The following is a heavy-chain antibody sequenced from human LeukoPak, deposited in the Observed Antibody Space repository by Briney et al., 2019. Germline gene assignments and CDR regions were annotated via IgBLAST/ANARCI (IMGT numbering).Heavy chain of an antibody. J-gene: IGHJ3*02. CDR3: ARDQWMITFGGVIAFDAFDI. Sequence: ETLRLSCAASGFTFSSHGMSWIRQPPGKGLEWIGSIYYSGSTYYNPSLKSRVTISVDTSKNQFSLKLSSVTAADTAVYYCARDQWMITFGGVIAFDAFDIWGQGTMVTVSS. D-gene: IGHD3-16*02. CDR1: GFTFSSHGM. CDR2: IYYSGST. V-gene: IGHV4-39*07.